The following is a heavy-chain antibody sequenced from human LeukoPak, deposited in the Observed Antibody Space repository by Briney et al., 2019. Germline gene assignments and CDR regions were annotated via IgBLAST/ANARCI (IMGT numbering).Heavy chain of an antibody. Sequence: GGSLRLSCAASGFTFSSYDMNWVRQAPGKGLEWVSYISSSGNTIYYADPVKGRFTISRENAKNSLYLQMNSLRAEDTAVYYCARGIRQYSYGYGFDHWGQGTLVTVSS. CDR1: GFTFSSYD. CDR2: ISSSGNTI. V-gene: IGHV3-48*03. D-gene: IGHD5-18*01. CDR3: ARGIRQYSYGYGFDH. J-gene: IGHJ4*02.